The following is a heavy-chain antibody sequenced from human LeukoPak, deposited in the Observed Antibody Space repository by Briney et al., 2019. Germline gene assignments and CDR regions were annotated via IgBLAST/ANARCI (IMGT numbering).Heavy chain of an antibody. CDR3: ARYNYYDSTFDY. D-gene: IGHD3-22*01. CDR2: IYYSGST. Sequence: PSXTLSLTCTVSGDSISNYYWSWIRQPPGKGLEWIGYIYYSGSTNYNPSLKSRVTISVDTSKNQFSLKLNSVTAADTAVYYCARYNYYDSTFDYWGQGTLVTVSS. J-gene: IGHJ4*02. V-gene: IGHV4-59*01. CDR1: GDSISNYY.